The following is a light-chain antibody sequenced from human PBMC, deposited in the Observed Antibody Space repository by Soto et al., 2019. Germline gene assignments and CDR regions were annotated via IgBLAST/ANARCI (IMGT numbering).Light chain of an antibody. CDR2: DAS. V-gene: IGKV1-5*01. CDR3: QQYNSYSPRT. CDR1: QSISYW. Sequence: DIQMTQSASTLSASVGDRVTITCRASQSISYWLAWYQQKPGKAPKLLIYDASSLESGVPSRFSGSGSGTEFTLTITSLQPDDFATYYCQQYNSYSPRTFGQGTKVEIK. J-gene: IGKJ1*01.